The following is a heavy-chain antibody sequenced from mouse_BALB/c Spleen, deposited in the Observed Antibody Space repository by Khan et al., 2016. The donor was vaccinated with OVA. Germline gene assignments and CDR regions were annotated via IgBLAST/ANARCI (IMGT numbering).Heavy chain of an antibody. Sequence: QIQLVQSGPELKKPGETVKISCKASGYTFTNYGMNWVKQSPGKTLKWMGWINTYTGEPTYADDFTGRFAFSLETSASTAYLQINNLQNEDTATAFCSRPPDFAYTLAHWGQGTSVTVSS. CDR2: INTYTGEP. CDR1: GYTFTNYG. CDR3: SRPPDFAYTLAH. V-gene: IGHV9-3-1*01. D-gene: IGHD2-12*01. J-gene: IGHJ4*01.